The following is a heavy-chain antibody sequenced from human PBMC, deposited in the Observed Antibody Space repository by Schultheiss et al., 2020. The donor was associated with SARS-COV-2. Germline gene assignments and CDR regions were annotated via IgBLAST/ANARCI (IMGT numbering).Heavy chain of an antibody. J-gene: IGHJ4*02. CDR3: ARGGPGEGSTGAIGDY. CDR2: INHSGST. D-gene: IGHD3-10*01. Sequence: GSLRLSCAASGFTFSSYWMSWIRQPPGKGLEWIGEINHSGSTYYNPSLKSRVTISVDTSKNQFSLKLSSVTAADTAVYYCARGGPGEGSTGAIGDYWGQGTLVTVSS. V-gene: IGHV4-34*01. CDR1: GFTFSSYW.